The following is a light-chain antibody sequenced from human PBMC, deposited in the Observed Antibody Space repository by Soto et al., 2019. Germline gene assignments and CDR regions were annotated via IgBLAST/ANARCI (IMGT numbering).Light chain of an antibody. CDR3: QQYTGPPTT. CDR2: GAS. V-gene: IGKV3-20*01. Sequence: EIILTQSPDTLPLSPGGRATLSCRASQTVSSNYLAWCQQRPGQAPRLLIYGASTGAAGIPDRFSGSGSGTDFTPTITRLEPEDSAVYFCQQYTGPPTTFGQGTRLEIK. J-gene: IGKJ5*01. CDR1: QTVSSNY.